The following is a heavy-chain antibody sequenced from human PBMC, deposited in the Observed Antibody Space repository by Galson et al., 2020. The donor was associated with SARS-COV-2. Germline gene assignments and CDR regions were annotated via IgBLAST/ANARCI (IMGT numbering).Heavy chain of an antibody. D-gene: IGHD5-18*01. CDR3: VRDDGTAPYDY. V-gene: IGHV3-53*05. J-gene: IGHJ4*02. CDR2: IYYDGTT. CDR1: GFAVSSKY. Sequence: METGGSLRLSCAASGFAVSSKYMSWVRQAPGKGLEWVSVIYYDGTTNYADSVRGRFTISRDTSKNTVSLQMDSLRAEDTGVYYCVRDDGTAPYDYWGQGTLGTVSS.